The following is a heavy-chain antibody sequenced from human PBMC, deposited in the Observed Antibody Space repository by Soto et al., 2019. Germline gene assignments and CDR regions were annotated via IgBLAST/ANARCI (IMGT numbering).Heavy chain of an antibody. J-gene: IGHJ5*02. CDR2: IYYSGST. V-gene: IGHV4-59*01. CDR3: AREVSYPGSFDP. Sequence: SETLSLTCTVSGGSISSYYWSWIRQPPGKGLEWIGYIYYSGSTNYNPSLKSRVTISVDTSKNQFSLKLSSVTAAGTAVYYCAREVSYPGSFDPWGQGTLVTVSS. D-gene: IGHD1-26*01. CDR1: GGSISSYY.